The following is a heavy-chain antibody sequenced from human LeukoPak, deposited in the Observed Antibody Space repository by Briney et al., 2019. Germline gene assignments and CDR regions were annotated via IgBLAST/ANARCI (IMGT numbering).Heavy chain of an antibody. CDR3: ASGRRITMVRGAIYWYFDL. D-gene: IGHD3-10*01. CDR2: IYYSGST. V-gene: IGHV4-31*03. CDR1: GGSISSGGYS. Sequence: PSQTLSLTCTVSGGSISSGGYSWSWIRQHPGKGLEWIGYIYYSGSTYYNPSLKSRVTISVDTSKNQFSLKLSSVTAADTAVYYCASGRRITMVRGAIYWYFDLWGRGTLVTVSS. J-gene: IGHJ2*01.